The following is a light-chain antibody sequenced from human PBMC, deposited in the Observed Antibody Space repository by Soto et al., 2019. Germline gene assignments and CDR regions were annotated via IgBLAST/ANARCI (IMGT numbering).Light chain of an antibody. J-gene: IGKJ5*01. CDR1: QGISTW. CDR2: GAS. V-gene: IGKV1-12*01. Sequence: IQLTQSPSTLSGSVGDRVTITCQASQGISTWLAWYQQKAGKAPNLLIYGASNLHSGVPSRFNGSGSGTNFTLTISSLQPEDFATYYCQQANSFPITFGQGTRLEI. CDR3: QQANSFPIT.